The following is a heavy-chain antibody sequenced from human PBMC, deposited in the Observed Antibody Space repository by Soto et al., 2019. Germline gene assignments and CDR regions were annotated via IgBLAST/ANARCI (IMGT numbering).Heavy chain of an antibody. J-gene: IGHJ6*02. CDR3: ANPYDFWSGYLYGMDV. CDR1: GFTFINYA. V-gene: IGHV3-23*01. CDR2: ISGVGGST. Sequence: PGGSLRLPCVASGFTFINYAMSWVRQAPGKGLEWVSGISGVGGSTAYADSVKGRFTISRDNSKNTVYLQMNSLRAEDTAVYFCANPYDFWSGYLYGMDVWGQGTTVTVSS. D-gene: IGHD3-3*01.